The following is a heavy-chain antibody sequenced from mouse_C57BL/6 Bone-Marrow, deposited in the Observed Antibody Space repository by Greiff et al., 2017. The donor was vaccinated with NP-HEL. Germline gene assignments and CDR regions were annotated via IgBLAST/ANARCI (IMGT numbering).Heavy chain of an antibody. D-gene: IGHD2-12*01. CDR1: GYTFTSYW. CDR2: IHPNSGST. Sequence: VQLQKPGAELVKPGASVKLSCKASGYTFTSYWMHWVKQRPGQGLEWIGMIHPNSGSTNYNEKFKSKATLTVDKSSSTAYMQLSSLTSEDSAVYYCARGRDGELTHYWGQGTTLTVSS. J-gene: IGHJ2*01. CDR3: ARGRDGELTHY. V-gene: IGHV1-64*01.